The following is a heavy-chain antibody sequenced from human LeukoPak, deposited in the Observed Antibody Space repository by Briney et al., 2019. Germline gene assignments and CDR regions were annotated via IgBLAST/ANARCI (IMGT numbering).Heavy chain of an antibody. Sequence: PGGSLRLSCAASGFTFSDYYISWIRQASGKGLEWVSHISSSGRLMQYADSVKGRFTITRDNAQNFMSLQMNSLKPEDTAVYYCARDTNNGLDVWGRGTTVTVSS. CDR1: GFTFSDYY. CDR2: ISSSGRLM. J-gene: IGHJ6*02. CDR3: ARDTNNGLDV. D-gene: IGHD1-14*01. V-gene: IGHV3-11*01.